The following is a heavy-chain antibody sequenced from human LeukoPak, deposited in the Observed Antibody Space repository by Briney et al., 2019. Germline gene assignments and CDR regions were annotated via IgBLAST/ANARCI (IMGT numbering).Heavy chain of an antibody. V-gene: IGHV4-4*02. Sequence: ASETLSLTCAVSGGSISSSNWWSWVRQPPGKGLEWIGEIYHSGSTNYNPSLKSRVTISVDKSKNQFSLKLSSVTAADTAVYYCARTPEGIAAAGSIFDYWGQGTLVTVSS. CDR2: IYHSGST. J-gene: IGHJ4*02. D-gene: IGHD6-13*01. CDR3: ARTPEGIAAAGSIFDY. CDR1: GGSISSSNW.